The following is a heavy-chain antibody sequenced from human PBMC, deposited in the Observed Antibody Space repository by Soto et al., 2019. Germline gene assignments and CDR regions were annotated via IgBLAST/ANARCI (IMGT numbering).Heavy chain of an antibody. Sequence: SETLSLTCTVSGGSISSYYWSWIRQPPGKGLEWIGYIYYSGSTNYNPSLKSRVTISVDTSKNQFSLKLSSVTAADTAVYYCARELQLVRGPGQFDPWGPGTLVTVSS. V-gene: IGHV4-59*01. CDR3: ARELQLVRGPGQFDP. J-gene: IGHJ5*02. CDR2: IYYSGST. CDR1: GGSISSYY. D-gene: IGHD6-13*01.